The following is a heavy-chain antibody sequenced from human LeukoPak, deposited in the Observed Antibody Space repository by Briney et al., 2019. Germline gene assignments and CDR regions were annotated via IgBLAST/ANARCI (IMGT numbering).Heavy chain of an antibody. CDR1: GFTFSSYV. J-gene: IGHJ4*02. CDR2: ISGSGGST. D-gene: IGHD6-13*01. V-gene: IGHV3-23*01. CDR3: AGSSSWYRQGDY. Sequence: GGSLRLPCAASGFTFSSYVMSWVRQAPGKGLEWVSAISGSGGSTYYADSVKGRFTISRDNSKNTLYVQMNSLRAEDTAVYYCAGSSSWYRQGDYWGQGTLVTVSS.